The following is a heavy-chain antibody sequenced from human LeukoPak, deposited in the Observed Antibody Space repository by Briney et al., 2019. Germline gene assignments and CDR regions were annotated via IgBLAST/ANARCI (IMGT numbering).Heavy chain of an antibody. D-gene: IGHD3-10*01. CDR1: GFTVSTDN. CDR2: VYSGNDGT. J-gene: IGHJ4*02. V-gene: IGHV3-66*02. Sequence: PGGSLRLSCAASGFTVSTDNMSWVRQVPGKGLEWVSVVYSGNDGTNYADSVRGRFTISRDDSKNMVYLQMNNLRLEDAAVYYCTKRSRGYYDYWSQGTLVTVSS. CDR3: TKRSRGYYDY.